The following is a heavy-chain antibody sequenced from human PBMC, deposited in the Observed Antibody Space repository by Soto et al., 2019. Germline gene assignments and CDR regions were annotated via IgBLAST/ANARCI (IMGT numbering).Heavy chain of an antibody. Sequence: ESLSISFSGSGYSFRNNWITLVRQVPGEGLGWVGSVDGSDSYKSYSPSFQGHVSFSADTSINTAYLQWSSLRASDTAMYYCERHGWAHYDSSGYHYALDYWGQGTQVTVYS. D-gene: IGHD3-22*01. CDR2: VDGSDSYK. V-gene: IGHV5-10-1*01. J-gene: IGHJ4*02. CDR1: GYSFRNNW. CDR3: ERHGWAHYDSSGYHYALDY.